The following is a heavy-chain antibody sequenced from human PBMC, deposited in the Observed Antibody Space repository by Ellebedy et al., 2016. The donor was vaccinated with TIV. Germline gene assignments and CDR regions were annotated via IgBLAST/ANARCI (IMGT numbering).Heavy chain of an antibody. CDR3: ARVQLWPPSYFDY. CDR1: GDTFGSYA. J-gene: IGHJ4*02. V-gene: IGHV1-46*01. CDR2: INPSGGST. D-gene: IGHD5-18*01. Sequence: ASVKVSCXAFGDTFGSYALSWVRQAPGQGLEWMGIINPSGGSTSYAQKFQGRVTMTRDKSTSTVYMELSSLRSEDTAVYYCARVQLWPPSYFDYWGQGTLVTVPS.